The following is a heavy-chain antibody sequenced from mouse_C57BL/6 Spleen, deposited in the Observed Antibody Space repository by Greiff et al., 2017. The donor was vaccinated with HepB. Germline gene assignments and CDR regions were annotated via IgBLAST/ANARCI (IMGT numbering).Heavy chain of an antibody. CDR2: IDPNSGGT. V-gene: IGHV1-72*01. CDR3: AREEITTAPEGFDY. D-gene: IGHD1-2*01. Sequence: QVQLQQSGAELVKPGASVKLSCKASGYTFTSYWMHWVKQRPGRGLEWIGRIDPNSGGTKYNEKFKSKATLTVDKPSSTAYMQLSSLTSEDSAVYYCAREEITTAPEGFDYWGQGTTLTVSS. CDR1: GYTFTSYW. J-gene: IGHJ2*01.